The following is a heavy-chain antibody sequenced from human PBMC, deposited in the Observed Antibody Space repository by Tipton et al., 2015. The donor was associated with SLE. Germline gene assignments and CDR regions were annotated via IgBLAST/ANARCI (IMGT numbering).Heavy chain of an antibody. D-gene: IGHD5-18*01. CDR1: GGSISSHS. Sequence: TLSLTCTVSGGSISSHSWSWIRQPPGKGLEWIGDINHSGSTNYNPSLKSRVTISVDTSKNQFSLKLSSVTAADTAVYYCARGSGYGYGDDAFDIWGQGTMVTVSS. CDR3: ARGSGYGYGDDAFDI. J-gene: IGHJ3*02. CDR2: INHSGST. V-gene: IGHV4-59*11.